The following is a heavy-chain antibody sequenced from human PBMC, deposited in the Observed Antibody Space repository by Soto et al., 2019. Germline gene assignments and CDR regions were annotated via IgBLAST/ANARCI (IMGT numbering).Heavy chain of an antibody. CDR1: GGSISSGDYY. CDR3: ARAGVATIYPGNNWFDP. J-gene: IGHJ5*02. D-gene: IGHD5-12*01. V-gene: IGHV4-30-4*01. CDR2: IYYSGST. Sequence: QVQLQESGPGLVKPSQTLSLTCTVSGGSISSGDYYWSWLRQPPGKGLEWIGYIYYSGSTYYNPSLKRRVPISVDTSKTQFALNLISVTAADTAMYYCARAGVATIYPGNNWFDPWGQGTLVTVSS.